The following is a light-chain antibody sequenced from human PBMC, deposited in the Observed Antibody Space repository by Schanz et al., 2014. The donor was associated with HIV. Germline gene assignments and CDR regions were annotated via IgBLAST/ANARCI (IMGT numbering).Light chain of an antibody. CDR2: DAS. Sequence: EIVLTQSPGTLSLSPGERATLSCRASQSVSSSYLAWYQHKPGQAPRLLIYDASNRATGIPARFSGSGSGTDFTLTISSLEPEDFAVYYCQQRSNWPTFGQGTKVEIK. J-gene: IGKJ1*01. V-gene: IGKV3-11*01. CDR3: QQRSNWPT. CDR1: QSVSSSY.